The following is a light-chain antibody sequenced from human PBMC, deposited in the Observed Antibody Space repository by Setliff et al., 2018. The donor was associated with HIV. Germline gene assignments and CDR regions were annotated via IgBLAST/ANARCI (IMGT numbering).Light chain of an antibody. Sequence: QSALTQPASVSGSPGQSITISCTGTNNDIGAHNHVSWYQQHPGKAPKLIIFEVSNRPSGVSNRFSGSKSGNTASLIISGLQPEDEADYYCNSYTTSVTVGFGTGTKGTVL. J-gene: IGLJ1*01. CDR2: EVS. CDR1: NNDIGAHNH. CDR3: NSYTTSVTVG. V-gene: IGLV2-14*03.